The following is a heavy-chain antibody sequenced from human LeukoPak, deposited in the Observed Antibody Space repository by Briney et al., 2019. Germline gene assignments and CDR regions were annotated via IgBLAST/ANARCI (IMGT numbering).Heavy chain of an antibody. D-gene: IGHD4-17*01. CDR2: IYSGGST. CDR3: AKGTTVIRGGWFDP. J-gene: IGHJ5*02. V-gene: IGHV3-53*01. Sequence: PGGSLRLSCAASGFTVSSNYMSWVRQAPGKGLEWVSVIYSGGSTYYADSVKGRFTISRDNSKNTLYLQMNSLRAEDTAVYYCAKGTTVIRGGWFDPWGQGTLVTVSS. CDR1: GFTVSSNY.